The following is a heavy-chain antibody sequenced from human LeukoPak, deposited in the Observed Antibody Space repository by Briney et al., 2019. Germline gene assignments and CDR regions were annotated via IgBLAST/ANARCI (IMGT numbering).Heavy chain of an antibody. V-gene: IGHV3-15*01. D-gene: IGHD3-10*01. CDR2: IKSKTDGGTT. J-gene: IGHJ4*02. Sequence: GGSLRLSCAASGFTFSNAWMSWARQAPGKGLEWVGRIKSKTDGGTTDYAAPVKGRFTISRDDSKNTLYLQMNSLKTEDTAVYYCTTSVALLWFGELLGENDYWGQGTLVTVSS. CDR1: GFTFSNAW. CDR3: TTSVALLWFGELLGENDY.